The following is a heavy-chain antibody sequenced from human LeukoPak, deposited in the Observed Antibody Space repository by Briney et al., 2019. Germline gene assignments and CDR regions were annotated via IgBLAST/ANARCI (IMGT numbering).Heavy chain of an antibody. CDR1: GFTFDDYA. J-gene: IGHJ4*02. D-gene: IGHD3-22*01. CDR2: ISWNSGSI. CDR3: AKDKSSGRGDYFDY. Sequence: PGGSLRLSCAASGFTFDDYAIHWVRQAPGKGLEWVSGISWNSGSIGYADSVKGRFTISRDNAKNSLYLQMNSLRAEDTALYYCAKDKSSGRGDYFDYWGQGTLVTVSS. V-gene: IGHV3-9*01.